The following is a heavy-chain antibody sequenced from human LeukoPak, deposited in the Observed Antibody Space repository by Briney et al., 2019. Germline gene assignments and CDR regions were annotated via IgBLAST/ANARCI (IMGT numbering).Heavy chain of an antibody. D-gene: IGHD2-15*01. Sequence: ASVKVSCKASGYTFTSYGISWVRQAPGQGLEWMGWISAYNGNTNYAQKLQGRVTMTTDTSTSTAYMGLRSLRSDDTAVYYCARDAPRYCSGGSCYGDYWGQGTLVTVSS. CDR3: ARDAPRYCSGGSCYGDY. CDR2: ISAYNGNT. J-gene: IGHJ4*02. V-gene: IGHV1-18*01. CDR1: GYTFTSYG.